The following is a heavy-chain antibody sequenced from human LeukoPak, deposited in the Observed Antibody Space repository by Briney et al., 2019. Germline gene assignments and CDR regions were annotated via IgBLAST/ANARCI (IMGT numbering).Heavy chain of an antibody. CDR1: GFTFSSYG. CDR2: ISYDGSNK. V-gene: IGHV3-30*18. Sequence: PGRSLRLSCAASGFTFSSYGMHWVRQAPGKGLEWVAVISYDGSNKYYADSVKGRFTISRDNSKNTLYLQMNSLRAEDTAVYYCAKDLSNDYLWGSDRIDAFDVWGQGTMVTVAS. CDR3: AKDLSNDYLWGSDRIDAFDV. D-gene: IGHD3-16*02. J-gene: IGHJ3*01.